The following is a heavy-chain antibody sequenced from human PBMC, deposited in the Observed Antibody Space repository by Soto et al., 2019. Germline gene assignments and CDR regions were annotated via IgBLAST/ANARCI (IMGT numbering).Heavy chain of an antibody. CDR3: ARIRERGYCSGGSCYSIHYYYGMDV. D-gene: IGHD2-15*01. CDR2: IYHSGST. V-gene: IGHV4-4*02. CDR1: GGSISSSNW. Sequence: PSETLSLTCAVSGGSISSSNWWSWVRQPPGKGLEWIGEIYHSGSTNYNPSLKSRVTISVDKSKNQFSLKLSSVTAADTAVYYCARIRERGYCSGGSCYSIHYYYGMDVWGQGTTVTVSS. J-gene: IGHJ6*02.